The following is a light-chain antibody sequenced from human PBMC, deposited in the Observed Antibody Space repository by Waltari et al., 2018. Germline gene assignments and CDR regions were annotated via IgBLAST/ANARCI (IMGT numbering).Light chain of an antibody. V-gene: IGLV1-40*01. CDR2: GNN. J-gene: IGLJ3*02. CDR3: QSYDRSLSGWV. CDR1: TSNIGAGCH. Sequence: QSVLTQPPSVSGAPGQRVTISCTGTTSNIGAGCHVPLYQQVPGTAPKVLIYGNNNRPSGVPDRFSVSKSGTSASLAITGLQAEDEADYYCQSYDRSLSGWVFGGGTKLTVL.